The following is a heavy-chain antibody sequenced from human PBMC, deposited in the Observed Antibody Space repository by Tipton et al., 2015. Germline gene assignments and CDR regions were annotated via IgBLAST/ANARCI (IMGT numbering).Heavy chain of an antibody. CDR3: ARGYCSSTNCYSLYGMDV. D-gene: IGHD2-2*01. Sequence: TLSLTCTVSGASIRSGGSYLTWIRQHPGKGLEWIGYIYYTGNTYYNPSLKSRLTISLDTSKNQFSLNLSSVTAADTAVYYCARGYCSSTNCYSLYGMDVWGQGTTVAVSS. J-gene: IGHJ6*02. CDR2: IYYTGNT. V-gene: IGHV4-31*03. CDR1: GASIRSGGSY.